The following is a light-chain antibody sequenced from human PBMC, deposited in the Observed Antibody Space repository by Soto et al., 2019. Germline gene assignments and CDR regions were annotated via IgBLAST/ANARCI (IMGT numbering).Light chain of an antibody. J-gene: IGLJ1*01. CDR2: GVT. V-gene: IGLV2-14*03. CDR3: SSFTSDRIYV. CDR1: HNDIGTYDY. Sequence: QSALTQPTSVSGSPGQSITISCTGNHNDIGTYDYVSWSQQHPGRAPRLLIYGVTTRPSGISARFSASKSGLTASLTISGLQPEDEADYYYSSFTSDRIYVFGPGTKVTVL.